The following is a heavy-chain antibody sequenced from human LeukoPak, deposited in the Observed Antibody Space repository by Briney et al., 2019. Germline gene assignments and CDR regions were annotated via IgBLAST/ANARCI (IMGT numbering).Heavy chain of an antibody. CDR2: IIPIFGTA. CDR1: GGTFSSYA. V-gene: IGHV1-69*05. D-gene: IGHD6-6*01. J-gene: IGHJ4*02. Sequence: GASVKVSCKASGGTFSSYAISWVRQTPGQGLEWMGGIIPIFGTANYAQKFQGRVTMTRDMSTSTVYMELSSLRSEDTAVYYCARDQWRSSAHFDYWGQGTLVTVSS. CDR3: ARDQWRSSAHFDY.